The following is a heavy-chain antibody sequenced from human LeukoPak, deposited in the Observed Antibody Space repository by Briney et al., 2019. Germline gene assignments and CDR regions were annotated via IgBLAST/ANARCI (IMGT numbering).Heavy chain of an antibody. CDR1: GFSFSGYY. D-gene: IGHD3-9*01. J-gene: IGHJ4*02. CDR3: ARGHRDYDILTGYYYNY. CDR2: INHGGSN. V-gene: IGHV4-34*01. Sequence: PSETLSLTCAVYGFSFSGYYWSWIRQPPGKGLEWIGEINHGGSNNYNPSLESGVTISGETTKNQFTLQLSSVTAAYTAVYYCARGHRDYDILTGYYYNYWGQGTLDSVSS.